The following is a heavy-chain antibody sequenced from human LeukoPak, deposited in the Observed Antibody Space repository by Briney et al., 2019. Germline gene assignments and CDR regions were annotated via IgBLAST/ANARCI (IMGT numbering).Heavy chain of an antibody. J-gene: IGHJ4*02. D-gene: IGHD6-19*01. Sequence: GASVKVSCKASGYTLTGDYMHWVRQAPGQGLEWMGWINPNSGGTNYAQKFQGRVTMTRDTSISTAYMELSRLRSDDTAVYYCATAPAGWLVPFDYWGQGTLVTVSS. CDR3: ATAPAGWLVPFDY. CDR2: INPNSGGT. CDR1: GYTLTGDY. V-gene: IGHV1-2*02.